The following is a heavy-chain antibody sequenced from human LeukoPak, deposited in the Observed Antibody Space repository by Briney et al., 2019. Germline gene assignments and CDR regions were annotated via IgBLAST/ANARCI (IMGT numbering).Heavy chain of an antibody. CDR3: ARGSSSFDP. J-gene: IGHJ5*02. CDR1: GGSFSGYY. D-gene: IGHD6-19*01. V-gene: IGHV4-34*01. CDR2: INHSGST. Sequence: SETLSLTCAAYGGSFSGYYWSWIRQPPGKGLEWIGEINHSGSTNYNPSLKSRVTISVDTSKNQFSLKLSSVTAADTAVYYCARGSSSFDPWGQGTLVTVSS.